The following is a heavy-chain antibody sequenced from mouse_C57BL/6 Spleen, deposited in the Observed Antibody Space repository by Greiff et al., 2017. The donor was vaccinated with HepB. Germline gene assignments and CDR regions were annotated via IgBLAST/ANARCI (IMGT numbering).Heavy chain of an antibody. CDR2: IYPSDSET. V-gene: IGHV1-61*01. D-gene: IGHD1-2*01. Sequence: QVHVKQPGAELVRPGSSVKLSCKASGYTFTSYWMDWVKQRPGQGLEWIGNIYPSDSETHYNQKFKDKATLTVDKSSSTAYMQLSSLTSEDSAVYYCARLLRPASYWGQGTTLTVSS. CDR3: ARLLRPASY. J-gene: IGHJ2*01. CDR1: GYTFTSYW.